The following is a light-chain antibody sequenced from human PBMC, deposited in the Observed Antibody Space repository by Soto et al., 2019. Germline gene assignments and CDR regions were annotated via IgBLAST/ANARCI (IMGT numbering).Light chain of an antibody. J-gene: IGKJ1*01. V-gene: IGKV1-5*03. CDR1: HTIGSW. CDR3: QQTYSTLWT. Sequence: DIQMTQSPSTLSASVGDRVTITCRASHTIGSWLAWYQQKPGKAPKLLIYKASTLKSGVPSRFRGSGSGTDFTLNISSLQPEDFATYYCQQTYSTLWTFGQGTKVEIK. CDR2: KAS.